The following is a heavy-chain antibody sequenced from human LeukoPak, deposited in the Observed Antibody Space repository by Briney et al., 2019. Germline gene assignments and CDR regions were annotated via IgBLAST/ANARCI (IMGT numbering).Heavy chain of an antibody. V-gene: IGHV4-4*09. Sequence: SETLSLTCTVSGGSISRYYWSWIRQPPGKGLEWIGYIYTSGSTNYNPSLKSRVTISVDTSKNQFSLKLSSVTAADTAVYYCARDSDTAMVMGNYYYYMDVWGKGTTVTVSS. CDR2: IYTSGST. CDR1: GGSISRYY. J-gene: IGHJ6*03. D-gene: IGHD5-18*01. CDR3: ARDSDTAMVMGNYYYYMDV.